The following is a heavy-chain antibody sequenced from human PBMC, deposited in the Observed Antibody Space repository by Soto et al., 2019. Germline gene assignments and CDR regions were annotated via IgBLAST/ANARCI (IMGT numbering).Heavy chain of an antibody. D-gene: IGHD6-19*01. CDR3: AGHSGWYYFDY. CDR1: GFTFSDYY. CDR2: ISSSSSYT. V-gene: IGHV3-11*03. Sequence: PGGSLRLSCAASGFTFSDYYMSWIRQAPGKGLEWVSYISSSSSYTNYADSVKGRFTISRDNAKNSLYLQMNSLRAEDTAVYYCAGHSGWYYFDYWGQGTLVTVSS. J-gene: IGHJ4*02.